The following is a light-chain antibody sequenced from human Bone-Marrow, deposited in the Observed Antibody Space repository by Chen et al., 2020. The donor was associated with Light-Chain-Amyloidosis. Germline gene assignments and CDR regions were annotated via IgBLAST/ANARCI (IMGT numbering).Light chain of an antibody. CDR2: EVT. CDR3: CSYAGSPLYV. J-gene: IGLJ1*01. V-gene: IGLV2-23*02. Sequence: QSALTQPASVSGSPGHSITISCTGTSSDVGSYDFVSWYQQHAGKAPKLMIYEVTKRPSGVSNRFSGSKSGNTASLTISGLQAEDEADYYCCSYAGSPLYVFGTGTKVSVL. CDR1: SSDVGSYDF.